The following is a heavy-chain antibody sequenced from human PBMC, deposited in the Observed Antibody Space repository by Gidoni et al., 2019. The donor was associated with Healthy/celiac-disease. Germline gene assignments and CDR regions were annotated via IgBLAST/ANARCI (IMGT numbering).Heavy chain of an antibody. D-gene: IGHD6-6*01. CDR3: ARVVIAARPVHYYGMDV. V-gene: IGHV1-69*01. Sequence: QVQLVQSGAEVTKPGSSVKVSCKASGGTFSSYAISWVRQAPGQGLEWMGGIIPIFGTANYAQKFQGRVTITADESTSTAYMELSSLRSEDTAVYYCARVVIAARPVHYYGMDVWGQGTTVTVSS. J-gene: IGHJ6*02. CDR2: IIPIFGTA. CDR1: GGTFSSYA.